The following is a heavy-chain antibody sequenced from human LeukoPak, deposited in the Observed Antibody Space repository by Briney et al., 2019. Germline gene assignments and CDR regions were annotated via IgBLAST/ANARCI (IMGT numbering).Heavy chain of an antibody. J-gene: IGHJ5*02. CDR2: IIPIFGTA. CDR1: GGTFISYA. Sequence: SVKVSCKASGGTFISYAISWVRQAPGQGLEWMGGIIPIFGTANYAQKFQGRVTITADESTSTAYMELSSLRSEDTAVYYCARLSGSYYVGWFDPWGQGTLVTVSS. CDR3: ARLSGSYYVGWFDP. D-gene: IGHD1-26*01. V-gene: IGHV1-69*13.